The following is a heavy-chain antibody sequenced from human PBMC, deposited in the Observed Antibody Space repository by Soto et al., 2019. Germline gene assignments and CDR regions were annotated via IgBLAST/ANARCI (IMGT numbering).Heavy chain of an antibody. J-gene: IGHJ3*01. CDR3: VREGRGSFDF. V-gene: IGHV3-23*01. Sequence: SLRLACGASGFIFTNYAMNWVRQAPGKGLEWVSVIGGRGNSAYYADSVQGRFTISRDNSKNTLSLQMSSLTADDTAIYYCVREGRGSFDFWGRGTMVTVSS. D-gene: IGHD5-12*01. CDR2: IGGRGNSA. CDR1: GFIFTNYA.